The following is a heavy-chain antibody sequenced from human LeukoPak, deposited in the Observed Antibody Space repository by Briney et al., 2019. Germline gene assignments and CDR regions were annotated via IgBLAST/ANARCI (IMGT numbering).Heavy chain of an antibody. J-gene: IGHJ4*02. CDR1: GFTFSSYW. D-gene: IGHD4/OR15-4a*01. CDR2: ISWNSGSI. Sequence: GGSLRLSCAASGFTFSSYWMSWVRQAPGKGLEWVSGISWNSGSIGYADSVKGRFTISRDNAKNSLYLQMNSLRAEDTALYYCAKEKPPKLTRPLYFDYWGQGTLVTVSS. V-gene: IGHV3-9*01. CDR3: AKEKPPKLTRPLYFDY.